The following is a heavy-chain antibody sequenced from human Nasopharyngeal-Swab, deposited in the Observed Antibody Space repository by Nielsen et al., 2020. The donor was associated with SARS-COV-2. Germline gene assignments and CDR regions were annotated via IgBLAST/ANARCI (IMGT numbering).Heavy chain of an antibody. CDR2: ISAYNGNA. CDR3: AVDYGDYDSYGMDV. J-gene: IGHJ6*02. V-gene: IGHV1-18*01. CDR1: GYTFKSFA. D-gene: IGHD4-17*01. Sequence: ASVKVSCKASGYTFKSFAVNWVRQAPGQGLEWMGWISAYNGNANYAQNLQGRVTMTTDTSTSTVYMELRSLRSDDAAVYYCAVDYGDYDSYGMDVWGQGTTVTVSS.